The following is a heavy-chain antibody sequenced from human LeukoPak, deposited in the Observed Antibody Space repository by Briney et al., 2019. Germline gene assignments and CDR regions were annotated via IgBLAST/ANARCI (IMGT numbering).Heavy chain of an antibody. D-gene: IGHD4-17*01. V-gene: IGHV4-59*08. CDR3: ARHSPTTVAYYFDY. J-gene: IGHJ4*02. CDR2: IYFTGNT. Sequence: SETLSLTCTVSGVSISGDYWSWIRQPPGKGLEWIGYIYFTGNTDHNPSLKSRVTISVDTSKNQFSLKLSSVTAADTAVYYCARHSPTTVAYYFDYWGQGTLVTVSS. CDR1: GVSISGDY.